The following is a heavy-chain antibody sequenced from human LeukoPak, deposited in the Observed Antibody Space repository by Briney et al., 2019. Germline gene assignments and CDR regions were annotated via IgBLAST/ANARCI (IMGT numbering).Heavy chain of an antibody. CDR1: GGSIRSGSYY. D-gene: IGHD5-18*01. J-gene: IGHJ6*03. V-gene: IGHV4-61*09. CDR3: ARVYTVMGATTVDHYHYYMDV. CDR2: IYTRGTT. Sequence: PSETLSLTCTASGGSIRSGSYYWSWIRQPAGKGLEWIGHIYTRGTTNYNPSVKSRVTVSLDTSKNQISLKLSSVTAADTAMYYCARVYTVMGATTVDHYHYYMDVWGKGTTVTVSS.